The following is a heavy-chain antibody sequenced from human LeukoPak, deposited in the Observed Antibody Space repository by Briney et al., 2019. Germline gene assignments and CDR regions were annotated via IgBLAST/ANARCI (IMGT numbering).Heavy chain of an antibody. D-gene: IGHD4-17*01. CDR1: GFTFSDSF. CDR2: INGSGTNL. J-gene: IGHJ4*02. CDR3: ARRDYDSYFDY. V-gene: IGHV3-11*04. Sequence: GGSLRLSCAASGFTFSDSFMSWIRQAPGKGLQWLAYINGSGTNLYYADAVRGRFTISRDNAKNSLYLQMNSLRADDTAIYYCARRDYDSYFDYWGQGTLVTVSS.